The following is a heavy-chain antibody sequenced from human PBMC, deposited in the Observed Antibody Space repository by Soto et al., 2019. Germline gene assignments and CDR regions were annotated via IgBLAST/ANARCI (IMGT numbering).Heavy chain of an antibody. CDR2: INPYGGAA. J-gene: IGHJ5*02. CDR1: GYTFTSTW. Sequence: GASVKVSCKASGYTFTSTWMHWVRQAPGQGLEWMGIINPYGGAATYAEKFQGRVTLTRDTSTTTDYMERRSLRSEDTGVYYCARDCISTTCYWNNWLDPWGQGTLVTVSS. D-gene: IGHD2-2*01. CDR3: ARDCISTTCYWNNWLDP. V-gene: IGHV1-46*01.